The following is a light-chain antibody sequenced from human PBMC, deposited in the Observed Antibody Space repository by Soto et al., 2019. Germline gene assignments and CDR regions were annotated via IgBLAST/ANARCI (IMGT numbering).Light chain of an antibody. V-gene: IGLV1-44*01. CDR3: AAWEDSLNGPHVV. Sequence: QSVLTQPPSASGTPGQRVTISCSGSSSNIGSNTVNWYQQLPGTAAKLLIYINNQRPSGVPDPFSGSKSGTSASLAISGLESEDEADYYCAAWEDSLNGPHVVFGGGTKLTVL. J-gene: IGLJ2*01. CDR1: SSNIGSNT. CDR2: INN.